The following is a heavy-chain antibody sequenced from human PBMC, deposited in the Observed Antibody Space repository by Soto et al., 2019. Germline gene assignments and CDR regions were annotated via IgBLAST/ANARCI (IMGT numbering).Heavy chain of an antibody. V-gene: IGHV3-48*01. Sequence: PGGSLRLSCAASGFTFSSYSMNWVRQAPGKGLEWVSYISSSSTTIYYADSVKGRFTISRDNAKNSLYLQMNRLRAEDTAVYYCAMSPGNTVTSEYWGQGTLVTVSS. CDR1: GFTFSSYS. D-gene: IGHD4-17*01. CDR2: ISSSSTTI. CDR3: AMSPGNTVTSEY. J-gene: IGHJ4*02.